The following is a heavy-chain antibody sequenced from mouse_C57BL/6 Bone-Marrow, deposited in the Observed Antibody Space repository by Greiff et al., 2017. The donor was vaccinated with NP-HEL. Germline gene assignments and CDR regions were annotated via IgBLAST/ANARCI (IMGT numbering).Heavy chain of an antibody. D-gene: IGHD2-1*01. CDR3: ARSKGGNFWYFDY. CDR2: IDPNSGGT. CDR1: GYTFTSYW. V-gene: IGHV1-72*01. J-gene: IGHJ2*01. Sequence: VQLQQPGAELVKPGASVKLSCKASGYTFTSYWMHWVKQRPGRGLEWIGRIDPNSGGTKYNEKFKSKATLTVDKPSITAYMQLSSLTSEDSAVYYCARSKGGNFWYFDYWGQGTTLTVSS.